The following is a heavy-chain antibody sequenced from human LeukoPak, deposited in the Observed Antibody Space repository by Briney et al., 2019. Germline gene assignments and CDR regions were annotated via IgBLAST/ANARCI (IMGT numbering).Heavy chain of an antibody. CDR2: ISGSAGST. J-gene: IGHJ4*02. V-gene: IGHV3-23*01. CDR3: AKQGGQAGYFDY. Sequence: PGGSLRLSCAASGFTFSSYAMSWVRQAPGKGLEWVSAISGSAGSTYYADSVKGRFTISRDNSKNTLYLQMNSLRAEDTAVYYCAKQGGQAGYFDYWGQGTLVTVSS. CDR1: GFTFSSYA. D-gene: IGHD6-13*01.